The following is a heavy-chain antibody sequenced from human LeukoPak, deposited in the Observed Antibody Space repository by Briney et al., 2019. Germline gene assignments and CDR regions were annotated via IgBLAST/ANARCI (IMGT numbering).Heavy chain of an antibody. D-gene: IGHD3-3*01. V-gene: IGHV4-4*02. CDR1: GGSISSSNW. CDR3: ASQYYDFWSGYYTIYSYYGMDV. CDR2: IDHSGST. Sequence: PSETLSLTCAVSGGSISSSNWWSWVRQPPGKGLEWIGEIDHSGSTNYNPSLKSRVTISVDKSKNQFSLKLSPVTAADTAVYYCASQYYDFWSGYYTIYSYYGMDVWGQGTTVTVSS. J-gene: IGHJ6*02.